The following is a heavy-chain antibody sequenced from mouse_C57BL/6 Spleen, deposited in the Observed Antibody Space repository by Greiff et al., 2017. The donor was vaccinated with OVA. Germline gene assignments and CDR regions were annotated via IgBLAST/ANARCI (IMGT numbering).Heavy chain of an antibody. D-gene: IGHD1-1*01. V-gene: IGHV5-6*02. CDR3: ARHGATVVADYYAMDY. CDR1: GFTFSSYG. J-gene: IGHJ4*01. Sequence: DVMLVESGGDLVKPGGSLKLSCAASGFTFSSYGMSWVRQTPDKRLEWVATISSGGSYTYYPDSVKGRFTISRDNAKNTLYLQMSSLKSEDTAMYYCARHGATVVADYYAMDYWGQGTSVTVSS. CDR2: ISSGGSYT.